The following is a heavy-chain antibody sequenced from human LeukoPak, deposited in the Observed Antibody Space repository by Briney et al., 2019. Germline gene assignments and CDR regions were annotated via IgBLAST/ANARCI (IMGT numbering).Heavy chain of an antibody. CDR2: IYPGDSDT. CDR1: GYSFTSCW. J-gene: IGHJ4*02. V-gene: IGHV5-51*01. Sequence: GESLKISCKGSGYSFTSCWIGWVRQMPGKGLEWMGIIYPGDSDTRYSPSFQGQVTISADKSISTAYLQWSSLKASDTAMYYCARQTYSGSYYPVFSFDYWGQGTLVTVSS. CDR3: ARQTYSGSYYPVFSFDY. D-gene: IGHD1-26*01.